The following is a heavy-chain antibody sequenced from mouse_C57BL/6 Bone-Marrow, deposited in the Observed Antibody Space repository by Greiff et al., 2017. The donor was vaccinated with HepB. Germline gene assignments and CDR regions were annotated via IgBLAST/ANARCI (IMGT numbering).Heavy chain of an antibody. CDR3: ERHPPLDY. CDR1: GFTFSDYY. CDR2: ISNGGGSN. J-gene: IGHJ4*01. Sequence: EVKLLESGGGLVQPGGSLKLSCAASGFTFSDYYMYWVRQTPEKRLEWVAYISNGGGSNYYPDTVKGRFTISRDNAKNTLYLEMSRLKSEDTAVYYCERHPPLDYWGQGTSVTVSS. V-gene: IGHV5-12*01.